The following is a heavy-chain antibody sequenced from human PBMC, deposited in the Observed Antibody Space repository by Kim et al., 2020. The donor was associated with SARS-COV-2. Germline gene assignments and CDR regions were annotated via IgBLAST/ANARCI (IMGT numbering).Heavy chain of an antibody. CDR1: GFTFSSYG. J-gene: IGHJ4*02. CDR3: ARDRTVGDGYKPLDY. CDR2: IWYDGSNK. V-gene: IGHV3-33*01. Sequence: GGSLRLSCAASGFTFSSYGMHWVRQAPGKGLEWVAVIWYDGSNKYYADSVKGRFTISRDNSKNTLYLQMNSLRAEDTAVYYCARDRTVGDGYKPLDYWGQGTLVTVSS. D-gene: IGHD1-26*01.